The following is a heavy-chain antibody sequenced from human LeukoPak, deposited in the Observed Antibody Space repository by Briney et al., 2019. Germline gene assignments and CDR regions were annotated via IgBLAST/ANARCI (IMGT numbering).Heavy chain of an antibody. CDR3: AKGDSAAWLESWVDH. V-gene: IGHV3-23*01. D-gene: IGHD6-19*01. Sequence: GGSLRLSCAASGFTFRDCGMSWVRQAPGKGLEWVSSISGSGYTTYYADSVKGRFTISRDSSKATLLLHMSSLRVEDTAVYYCAKGDSAAWLESWVDHWGQGTLVTVSS. J-gene: IGHJ5*02. CDR2: ISGSGYTT. CDR1: GFTFRDCG.